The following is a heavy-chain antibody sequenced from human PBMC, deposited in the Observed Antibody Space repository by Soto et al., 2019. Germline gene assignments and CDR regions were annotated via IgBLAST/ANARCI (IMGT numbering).Heavy chain of an antibody. D-gene: IGHD5-12*01. J-gene: IGHJ6*02. V-gene: IGHV1-3*01. Sequence: QVQLVQSGAEVKKPGASVKVSCKASGYTFTSYAMHWVRQAPGQRLEWMGWINAGNGNTKYSQKFQGRVSITRDTSASTAYMERSSLRSEDRAVYYCARGGYDRYYYYGMDVWGQGTTVTVSS. CDR3: ARGGYDRYYYYGMDV. CDR2: INAGNGNT. CDR1: GYTFTSYA.